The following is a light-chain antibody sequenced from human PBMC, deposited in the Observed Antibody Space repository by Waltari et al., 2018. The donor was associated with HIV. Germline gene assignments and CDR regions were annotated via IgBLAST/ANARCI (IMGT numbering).Light chain of an antibody. J-gene: IGKJ2*01. CDR2: SAF. CDR1: QSISRY. V-gene: IGKV1-39*01. Sequence: DIQMTQFPSSLSATVGDRVTNTCRASQSISRYLSWDQQKPGKAPKLLVDSAFSLQSGVSSRFSGSGSGTVFTLTISSLQPEDSATYYCHQSYLSPDTFGQGTRLEIK. CDR3: HQSYLSPDT.